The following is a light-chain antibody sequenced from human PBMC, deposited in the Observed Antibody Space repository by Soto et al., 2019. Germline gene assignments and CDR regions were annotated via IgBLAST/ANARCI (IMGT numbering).Light chain of an antibody. J-gene: IGKJ1*01. CDR2: QVS. V-gene: IGKV2-30*01. CDR3: MEGTPS. Sequence: VLTQSPLSLSVTLGQPASISCRSSQSLIYSNGNTYLNWYQQRPGQSPRRLIYQVSIRDSGVPDRLSGSGSGSGTDFTLKISRVVAEDVGVYYCMEGTPSFGQGTKVEIK. CDR1: QSLIYSNGNTY.